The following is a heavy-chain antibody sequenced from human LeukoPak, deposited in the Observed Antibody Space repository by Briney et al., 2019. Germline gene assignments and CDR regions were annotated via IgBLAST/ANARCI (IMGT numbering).Heavy chain of an antibody. CDR2: ISYDGSNK. Sequence: PGRSLRLSCAASGFTFSSYAMHWVRQAPGKGLGWVAVISYDGSNKYYADSVKGRFTISRDNSKNTLYLQMNSLRAEDTAVYYCARDPSSYSSSWYFDYWGQGTLVTVSS. CDR1: GFTFSSYA. J-gene: IGHJ4*02. V-gene: IGHV3-30-3*01. CDR3: ARDPSSYSSSWYFDY. D-gene: IGHD6-13*01.